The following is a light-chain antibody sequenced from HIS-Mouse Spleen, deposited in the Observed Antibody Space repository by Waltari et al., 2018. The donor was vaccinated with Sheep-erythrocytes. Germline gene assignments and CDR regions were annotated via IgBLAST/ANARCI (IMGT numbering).Light chain of an antibody. CDR1: SSNIGSNT. CDR2: SHK. CDR3: AAWDDSLNGPV. Sequence: QSVLTQPPSASGTPGQRVTISCSGSSSNIGSNTVTWYQQPPGTAPKPLIYSHKQRPAGVPDRFAGSKSGTSASLAISGLQSEDEADYYCAAWDDSLNGPVFGGGTKLTVL. V-gene: IGLV1-44*01. J-gene: IGLJ3*02.